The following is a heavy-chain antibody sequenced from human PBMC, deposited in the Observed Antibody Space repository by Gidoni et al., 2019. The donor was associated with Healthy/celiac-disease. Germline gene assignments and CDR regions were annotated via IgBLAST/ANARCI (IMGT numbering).Heavy chain of an antibody. Sequence: EGQLLESGGGLVQPGGSLRLSCADVGFTLSSFAMSWVRQAPGKGLEWVSAISGSGGSTYYADSVKGRFTISRDNSKNTLYLQMNSLRAEDTAVYYCAKALAAYDSSGYFDYWGQGTLVTVSS. J-gene: IGHJ4*02. D-gene: IGHD3-22*01. CDR3: AKALAAYDSSGYFDY. CDR2: ISGSGGST. CDR1: GFTLSSFA. V-gene: IGHV3-23*01.